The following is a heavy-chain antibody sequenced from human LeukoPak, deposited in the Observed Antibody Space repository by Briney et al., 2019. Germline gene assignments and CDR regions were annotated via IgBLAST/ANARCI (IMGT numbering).Heavy chain of an antibody. D-gene: IGHD1-14*01. V-gene: IGHV3-33*08. CDR3: AREVNQPYYFDS. CDR2: IWYDGTNQ. CDR1: GFTFSSYW. J-gene: IGHJ4*02. Sequence: GGSLRLSCAASGFTFSSYWMNWVRQAPGKGLEWVAVIWYDGTNQYYADSVKGRFTISRDNSKNTLYLQMNSLRAEDTALYYCAREVNQPYYFDSWGQGTLVTVSS.